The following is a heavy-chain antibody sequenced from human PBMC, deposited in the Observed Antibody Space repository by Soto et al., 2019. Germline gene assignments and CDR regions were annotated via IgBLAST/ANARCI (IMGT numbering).Heavy chain of an antibody. V-gene: IGHV4-59*01. D-gene: IGHD3-16*01. CDR1: GDSITSNY. Sequence: PSETLSLTCTVSGDSITSNYWSGIRQSPGQGLEWIGYFHYSLNTNYNPSLKSRVIISVDTSKNQFFLKLTSVTAADTAMYYCAKTKEGGFDPWGQGILVTVSS. CDR3: AKTKEGGFDP. CDR2: FHYSLNT. J-gene: IGHJ5*02.